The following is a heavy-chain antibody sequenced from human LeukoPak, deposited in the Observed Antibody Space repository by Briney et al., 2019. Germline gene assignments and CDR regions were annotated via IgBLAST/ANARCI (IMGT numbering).Heavy chain of an antibody. D-gene: IGHD2-15*01. CDR1: GGTFSSYA. V-gene: IGHV1-69*04. CDR3: ARDETRVVSGGATDY. Sequence: ASVKVSCKASGGTFSSYAISWVRQALGQGLEWMGRIIPILGIANYAQKFQGRVTITADKSTSTAYMELSSLRSEDTAVYYCARDETRVVSGGATDYWGQGTLVTVSS. J-gene: IGHJ4*02. CDR2: IIPILGIA.